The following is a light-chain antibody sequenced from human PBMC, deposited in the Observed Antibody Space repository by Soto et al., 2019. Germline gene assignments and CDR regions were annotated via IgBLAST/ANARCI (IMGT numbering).Light chain of an antibody. J-gene: IGKJ1*01. CDR3: QRYNNWPRT. Sequence: EIVMTQSLATLSVSPGERATLSCRASQSVSSNLAWYQQKPGQAPRLLIYGASTRATGIPARFSGSGSGTEFTLTISSLQSEDFAVYYCQRYNNWPRTFGQGTKVDI. CDR2: GAS. V-gene: IGKV3D-15*01. CDR1: QSVSSN.